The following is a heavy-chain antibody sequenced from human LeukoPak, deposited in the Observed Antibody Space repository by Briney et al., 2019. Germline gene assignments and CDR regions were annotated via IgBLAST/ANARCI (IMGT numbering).Heavy chain of an antibody. CDR3: ARPRFGELNAFDI. D-gene: IGHD3-10*01. V-gene: IGHV4-34*01. CDR1: GGSFSGYY. Sequence: PSETLSLACAVYGGSFSGYYWSWIRQPPGKGLEWIGEINHSGSTNYNPSLKSRVTISVDTSKNQFSLKLSSVTAADTAVYYCARPRFGELNAFDIWGQGTMVTVSS. J-gene: IGHJ3*02. CDR2: INHSGST.